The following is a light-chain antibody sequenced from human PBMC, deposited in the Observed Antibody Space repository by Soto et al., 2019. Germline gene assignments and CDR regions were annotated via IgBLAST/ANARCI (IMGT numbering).Light chain of an antibody. Sequence: QSALTQPASVSGSPGQSITISCTGSSSDVGGYNYVSWYQQHPGKAPKLMIYEVSDRPSGVSNRFSGSKSGNTASLTISGLQAEDEAEYYCSSFTISNTLVVFGGGTKLTVL. CDR1: SSDVGGYNY. V-gene: IGLV2-14*01. J-gene: IGLJ3*02. CDR2: EVS. CDR3: SSFTISNTLVV.